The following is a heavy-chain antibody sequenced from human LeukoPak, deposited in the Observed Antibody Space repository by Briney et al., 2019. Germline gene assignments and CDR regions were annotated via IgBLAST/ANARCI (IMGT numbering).Heavy chain of an antibody. Sequence: GASVKVSCKASGGTFSSYAISWVRQAPRQGLEWMGGIIPIFGTANYAQKFQGRVTITADESTSTAYMELSSLRSEDTAVYYCARGFGELSFDYWGQGTLVTVSS. V-gene: IGHV1-69*13. CDR2: IIPIFGTA. CDR1: GGTFSSYA. D-gene: IGHD3-10*01. CDR3: ARGFGELSFDY. J-gene: IGHJ4*02.